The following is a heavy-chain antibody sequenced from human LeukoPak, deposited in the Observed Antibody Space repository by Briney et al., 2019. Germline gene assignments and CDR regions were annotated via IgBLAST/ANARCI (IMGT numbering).Heavy chain of an antibody. CDR3: ARDPNVGPTAHYDH. CDR2: ISSRSRTT. V-gene: IGHV3-11*06. J-gene: IGHJ4*02. Sequence: GGSLRLSCEASGFTFSDSFMSWIRQAPGKGLAWIAYISSRSRTTHYADSVKGRFTISRDNAKNSLYLQMNSLRAEDTAVYFCARDPNVGPTAHYDHWGRGILVTVSS. D-gene: IGHD1-26*01. CDR1: GFTFSDSF.